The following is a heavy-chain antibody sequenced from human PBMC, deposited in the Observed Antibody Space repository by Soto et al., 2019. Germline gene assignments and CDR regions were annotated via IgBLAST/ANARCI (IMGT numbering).Heavy chain of an antibody. V-gene: IGHV4-34*01. CDR3: ARGGRWLRVRAFDI. Sequence: SETLSLTCAVYGGSFSGYYWSWIRQPPGKGLEWIGEINHSGSTNYNPSLKSRVTISVDTSKNQFSLKLSSVTAADTAVYYCARGGRWLRVRAFDIWGQGTMVTVSS. J-gene: IGHJ3*02. CDR1: GGSFSGYY. D-gene: IGHD5-12*01. CDR2: INHSGST.